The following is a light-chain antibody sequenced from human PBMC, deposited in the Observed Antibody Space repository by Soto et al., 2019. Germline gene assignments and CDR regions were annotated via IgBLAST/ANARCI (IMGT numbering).Light chain of an antibody. V-gene: IGKV4-1*01. CDR1: QSVLYSSNNKNY. CDR2: WAS. Sequence: DIVLTQSPDSLAVSLGARATISCKSSQSVLYSSNNKNYLAWYQQKPGQPPKLLIYWASTRESGVPDRFSASGSGTDFTLTISSLQAEDVAVYYCQQYYNTPWTFGQGTKVEIK. J-gene: IGKJ1*01. CDR3: QQYYNTPWT.